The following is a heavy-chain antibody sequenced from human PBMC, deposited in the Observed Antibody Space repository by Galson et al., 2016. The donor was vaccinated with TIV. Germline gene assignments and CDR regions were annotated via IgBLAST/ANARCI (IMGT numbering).Heavy chain of an antibody. CDR2: FVPEQHKK. V-gene: IGHV1-24*01. CDR1: GDSLSDLS. CDR3: ASVAWFPGLSLDI. J-gene: IGHJ4*02. Sequence: SVKVSCKVSGDSLSDLSMHWVRQAPGKGLEWMAGFVPEQHKKIYAQKLEGRVTLTDDTSTDTAFLELSSLSFEDTAVYYCASVAWFPGLSLDIWGQGTLVIVSS. D-gene: IGHD2/OR15-2a*01.